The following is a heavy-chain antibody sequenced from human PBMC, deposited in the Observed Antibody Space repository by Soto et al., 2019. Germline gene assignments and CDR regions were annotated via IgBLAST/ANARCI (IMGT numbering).Heavy chain of an antibody. J-gene: IGHJ5*02. CDR3: ARYRVRGVKACFEP. CDR1: VGSFSGYY. D-gene: IGHD3-10*01. V-gene: IGHV4-34*01. CDR2: INHSGST. Sequence: SETLSLTCAVYVGSFSGYYWSLIRQPPGKGLEWIGEINHSGSTNYNPSLKTRGTISVYTSKNQFSLKLSSVTAADTAVYYCARYRVRGVKACFEPWGQGTLVTVSS.